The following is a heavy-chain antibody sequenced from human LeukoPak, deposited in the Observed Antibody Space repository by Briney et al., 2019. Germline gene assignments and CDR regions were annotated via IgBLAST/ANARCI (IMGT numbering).Heavy chain of an antibody. D-gene: IGHD3-22*01. CDR2: ISSSSSYI. J-gene: IGHJ4*02. CDR1: GFTFSTYS. CDR3: AKGPPGINYYDSSGYYFHY. V-gene: IGHV3-21*04. Sequence: GGSLRLSCAASGFTFSTYSMNWVRQAPGKGLEWVSSISSSSSYIYYADSVKGRFTISRDNSKNTLYLQMNSLRAEDTAVYYCAKGPPGINYYDSSGYYFHYWGQGTLVTVSS.